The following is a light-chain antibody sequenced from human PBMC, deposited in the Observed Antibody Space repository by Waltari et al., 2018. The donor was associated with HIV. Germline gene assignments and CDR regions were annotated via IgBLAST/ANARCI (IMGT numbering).Light chain of an antibody. CDR3: AAWDDSLNGHVV. J-gene: IGLJ2*01. CDR2: SNN. Sequence: QSVLTQPPSASGTPGQRVTIPCSGSSSNIGSNTVNWYQQLPGTAPKLLIYSNNQRPSGVPDRFSGSKSGTSASLASSGLQSEDEADYYCAAWDDSLNGHVVFGGGTKLTVL. CDR1: SSNIGSNT. V-gene: IGLV1-44*01.